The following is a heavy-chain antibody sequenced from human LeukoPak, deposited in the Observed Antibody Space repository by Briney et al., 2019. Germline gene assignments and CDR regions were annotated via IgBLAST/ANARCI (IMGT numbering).Heavy chain of an antibody. D-gene: IGHD3-22*01. CDR2: FDPEDGET. Sequence: GASVKVSCKVSGYTLTELSMHWVRQAPGKGLEWMGGFDPEDGETIYAQKFQGRVTMTEDTSTDTAYMKLSSLRSEDTAVYYCATFRYYYDSSGYKYWGQGTLVTVSS. CDR3: ATFRYYYDSSGYKY. V-gene: IGHV1-24*01. CDR1: GYTLTELS. J-gene: IGHJ4*02.